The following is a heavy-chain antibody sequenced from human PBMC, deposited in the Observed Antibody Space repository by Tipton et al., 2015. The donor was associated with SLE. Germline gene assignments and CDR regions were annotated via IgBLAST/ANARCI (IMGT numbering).Heavy chain of an antibody. J-gene: IGHJ4*02. D-gene: IGHD2-8*02. CDR1: GFSFNAYS. CDR3: TKPGGGVGLVDISYFDS. CDR2: ISSSSSPI. Sequence: GSLRLSCAASGFSFNAYSMNWVRQTPGRGLEWVSYISSSSSPIYYADSVKGRFTISRDNSKSTLYLQMNSLTAEDTAVYYCTKPGGGVGLVDISYFDSWGQGTLVTVSS. V-gene: IGHV3-48*01.